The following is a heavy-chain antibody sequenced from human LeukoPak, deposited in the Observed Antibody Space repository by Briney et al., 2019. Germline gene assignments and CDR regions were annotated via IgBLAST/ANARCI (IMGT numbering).Heavy chain of an antibody. Sequence: SETLSLTCTVSGGSISSYYWSWIRQPPGKGLEWIGYIYYSGSTNYNPSLKSRVTISVDTSKNQFSLKLSSVTAADTAVYYCARGPSGYHNTGGQGTLVTVSS. D-gene: IGHD5-12*01. CDR2: IYYSGST. CDR1: GGSISSYY. V-gene: IGHV4-59*01. CDR3: ARGPSGYHNT. J-gene: IGHJ4*02.